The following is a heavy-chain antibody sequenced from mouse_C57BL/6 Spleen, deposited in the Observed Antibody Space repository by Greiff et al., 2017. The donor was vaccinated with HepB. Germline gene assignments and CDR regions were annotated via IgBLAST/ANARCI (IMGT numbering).Heavy chain of an antibody. CDR2: IYPSDSET. Sequence: QVQLQHPGAELVRPGSSVKLSCKASGYTFTSYWMDWVKQRPGQGLEWIGNIYPSDSETHYNQKFKDKATLTVDKSSSTAYMQLSSLTSEDSAVYYCAREGLRAGAMDYWGQGTSVTVSS. CDR1: GYTFTSYW. CDR3: AREGLRAGAMDY. D-gene: IGHD2-4*01. V-gene: IGHV1-61*01. J-gene: IGHJ4*01.